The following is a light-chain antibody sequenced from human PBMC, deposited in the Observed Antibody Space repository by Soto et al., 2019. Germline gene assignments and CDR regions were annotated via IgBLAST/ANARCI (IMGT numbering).Light chain of an antibody. CDR2: KAS. CDR1: YQIDNW. CDR3: LHYSTYPLT. V-gene: IGKV1-5*03. J-gene: IGKJ4*02. Sequence: DIQMTQSPSSLSASVGDRVTITCRACYQIDNWLAWFQQKPGKAPKLLIYKASTVESGVPSRFSGSGSGTEFTLTISSLQTDDFASYYCLHYSTYPLTFGGGTRVDI.